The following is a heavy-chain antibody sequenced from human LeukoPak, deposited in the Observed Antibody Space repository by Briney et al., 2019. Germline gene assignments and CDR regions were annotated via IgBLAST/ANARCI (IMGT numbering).Heavy chain of an antibody. J-gene: IGHJ4*02. D-gene: IGHD3-10*01. CDR1: GFTFSSFA. V-gene: IGHV3-23*01. CDR3: AKGFFGSGSFPHNFDY. Sequence: GGSLRLSCAASGFTFSSFAMHWVRQAPGKGLEWVAIVRGNGDSTHYADSVKGRFTIPRDNSKNMLYLQMNSLRDEDTAVYYCAKGFFGSGSFPHNFDYWGQGTLVTVSS. CDR2: VRGNGDST.